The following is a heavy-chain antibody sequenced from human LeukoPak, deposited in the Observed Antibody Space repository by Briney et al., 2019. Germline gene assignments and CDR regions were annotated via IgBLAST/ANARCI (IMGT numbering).Heavy chain of an antibody. Sequence: ASVKVSCKVSGYTLTELSLHWVRQAAGKGLEWMGGFEPEDGERVYAQTFQGRVAMTEDTSTDTAYMEPSSLTSEDTAVYYCVTLGGGVPIAIVDYWGQGTPVTVSS. CDR1: GYTLTELS. J-gene: IGHJ4*02. V-gene: IGHV1-24*01. CDR2: FEPEDGER. CDR3: VTLGGGVPIAIVDY. D-gene: IGHD3-16*01.